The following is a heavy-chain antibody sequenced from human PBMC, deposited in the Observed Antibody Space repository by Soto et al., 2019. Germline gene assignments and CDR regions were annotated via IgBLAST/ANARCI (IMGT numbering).Heavy chain of an antibody. J-gene: IGHJ6*02. CDR2: IYYSGST. Sequence: SETLSLTCTVSGGSVSSGSYYLSWIRPPPGKGLEWIGYIYYSGSTNYNPPLKSRVTISVDTSKNQFSLKLSSVTAADTAVYYCARDKGGSTVRSLHYYYYGMDVWGQGTTVTVSS. D-gene: IGHD4-4*01. V-gene: IGHV4-61*01. CDR1: GGSVSSGSYY. CDR3: ARDKGGSTVRSLHYYYYGMDV.